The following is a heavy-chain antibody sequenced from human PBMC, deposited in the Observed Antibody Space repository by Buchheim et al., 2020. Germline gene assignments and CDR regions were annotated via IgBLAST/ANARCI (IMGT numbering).Heavy chain of an antibody. CDR3: AEGGASH. CDR1: GFTVSNSY. V-gene: IGHV3-66*02. Sequence: EVQLVESGGGLVQPGGSLRLSCAASGFTVSNSYLSWVRQAPGKGLEYVSLIDSADRTYFADSVKGRFTISRDSSNNMLYLQMNSLRPDDTAMYYCAEGGASHWGQGT. J-gene: IGHJ4*02. D-gene: IGHD2-21*01. CDR2: IDSADRT.